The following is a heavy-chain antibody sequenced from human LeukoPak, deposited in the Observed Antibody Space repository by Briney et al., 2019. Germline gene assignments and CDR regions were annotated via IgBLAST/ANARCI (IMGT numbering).Heavy chain of an antibody. V-gene: IGHV3-53*01. D-gene: IGHD3-16*02. CDR1: GFTVIGTY. Sequence: PGGSLGLSCEAPGFTVIGTYMIWAPQVPGKGLEWVSVIYSGGSTYYADSVKGRFTISRDNSKNTVYLQMNSLRAEDTAVYYCASPAVWGELSLRYWGQGTLVTVSS. CDR3: ASPAVWGELSLRY. J-gene: IGHJ4*02. CDR2: IYSGGST.